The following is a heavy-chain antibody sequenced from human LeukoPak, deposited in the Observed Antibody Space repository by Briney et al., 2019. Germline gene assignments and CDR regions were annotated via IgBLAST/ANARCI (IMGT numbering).Heavy chain of an antibody. CDR2: IYYSGST. Sequence: KPSETLSLTCTVSGVSISSGGYCWSWIRQHPGKGLEWIGYIYYSGSTYYNPSLKSRVTISIDTSKNQFSLKLSSVTAADTAVYYCARDSYYDSSGAFDYWGQGTLVTVSS. CDR3: ARDSYYDSSGAFDY. CDR1: GVSISSGGYC. J-gene: IGHJ4*02. V-gene: IGHV4-31*03. D-gene: IGHD3-22*01.